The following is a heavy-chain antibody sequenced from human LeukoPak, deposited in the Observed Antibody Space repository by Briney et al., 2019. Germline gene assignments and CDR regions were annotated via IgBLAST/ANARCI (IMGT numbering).Heavy chain of an antibody. CDR2: IYYSGST. CDR3: ARDLYGSGSYFPH. CDR1: GGSISSGGYY. J-gene: IGHJ4*02. Sequence: SQTLSLTCTVSGGSISSGGYYWSWIRHHPGKGLEWIGYIYYSGSTYYNPSLKSRVTISVDTSKNQFSLKLSSVTAADTAVYYCARDLYGSGSYFPHWGQGTLVTVSS. D-gene: IGHD3-10*01. V-gene: IGHV4-31*03.